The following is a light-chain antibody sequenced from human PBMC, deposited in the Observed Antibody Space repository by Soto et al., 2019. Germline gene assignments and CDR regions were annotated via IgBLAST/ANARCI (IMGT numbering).Light chain of an antibody. Sequence: EIVMTQSPATLSVSPGARATLSCRASQSVGSDLVWYRQKPGQAPRLLIYGASNRATGVPDRFSDSGSWTVVTLTSSRLQSDDFAVYYCKQELACPRTFGQGTKVEI. CDR2: GAS. V-gene: IGKV3-15*01. CDR1: QSVGSD. CDR3: KQELACPRT. J-gene: IGKJ1*01.